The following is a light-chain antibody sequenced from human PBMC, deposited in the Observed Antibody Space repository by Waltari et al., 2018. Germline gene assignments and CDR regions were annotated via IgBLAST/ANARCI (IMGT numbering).Light chain of an antibody. CDR3: QQYNDWPPLT. Sequence: EVVMTQSPATLSVSPGERATLSCRASQSVSSFLAWYQQKPGQAPRLLSYGASTRATGIPARFSGSGSGTEFTLTISGLQSEDFAVYYCQQYNDWPPLTFGGGTKVEIK. CDR1: QSVSSF. CDR2: GAS. V-gene: IGKV3-15*01. J-gene: IGKJ4*01.